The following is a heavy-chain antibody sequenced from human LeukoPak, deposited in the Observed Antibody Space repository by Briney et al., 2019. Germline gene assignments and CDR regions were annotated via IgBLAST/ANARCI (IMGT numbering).Heavy chain of an antibody. V-gene: IGHV3-30*04. CDR1: GFTFSTYA. Sequence: PGGSLRLSCAASGFTFSTYAMNWVRQAPGKGLEWVAIISYDGSNEYYADSVKGRFTISRDDSKNTLYLQMNSLRAEDTAVYYCAKDRAWAYYGSGSRAFDIWGQGTMVTVSS. J-gene: IGHJ3*02. CDR3: AKDRAWAYYGSGSRAFDI. D-gene: IGHD3-10*01. CDR2: ISYDGSNE.